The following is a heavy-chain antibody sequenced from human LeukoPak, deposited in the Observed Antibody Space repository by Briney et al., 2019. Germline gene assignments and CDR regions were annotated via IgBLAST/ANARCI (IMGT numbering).Heavy chain of an antibody. V-gene: IGHV3-7*01. D-gene: IGHD1-26*01. CDR3: ARDPLWGALDI. CDR1: EFPFSTSW. Sequence: GGSLRLSCGASEFPFSTSWMTWARQTPGRGLEWVAIINPDGSGKDYVESVKGRFTVSRDNANNSVYLQMNSLRADVTAVYYCARDPLWGALDIWGQGTMVTVSS. CDR2: INPDGSGK. J-gene: IGHJ3*02.